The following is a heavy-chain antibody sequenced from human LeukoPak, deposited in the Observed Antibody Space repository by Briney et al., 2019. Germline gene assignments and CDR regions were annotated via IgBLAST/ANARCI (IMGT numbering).Heavy chain of an antibody. Sequence: PSENLSLTCTVSGGSISGYYWSWIRQPPGQTLEWIGYIYSSGSTNYNPSLQSRVTMSVDTSMNQFSLRLSSATAADTAVYYCARFTYTTRPSDVWGKGTTVTVSS. CDR3: ARFTYTTRPSDV. D-gene: IGHD3-16*01. CDR2: IYSSGST. CDR1: GGSISGYY. V-gene: IGHV4-4*09. J-gene: IGHJ6*04.